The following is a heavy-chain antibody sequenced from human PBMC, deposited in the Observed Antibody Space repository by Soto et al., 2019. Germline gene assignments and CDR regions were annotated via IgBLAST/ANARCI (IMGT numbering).Heavy chain of an antibody. V-gene: IGHV4-34*01. CDR1: GGSFSGYY. D-gene: IGHD3-16*01. CDR2: INHSGST. Sequence: QVQLQQWGAGLLKPSETLSLTCAVYGGSFSGYYWSWIRQPPGQGLAWIGEINHSGSTNYNPSLKSRVTISVDTSKNQFYLKLSSVTAADTAVYYCARDDLLPSNWFDPWGQGTLVTVSS. J-gene: IGHJ5*02. CDR3: ARDDLLPSNWFDP.